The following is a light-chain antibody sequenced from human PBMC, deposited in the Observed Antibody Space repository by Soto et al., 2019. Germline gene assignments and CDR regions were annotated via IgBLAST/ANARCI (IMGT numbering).Light chain of an antibody. Sequence: EIVLTQSPATLSLSPGEIATLYFRASQSVSSYLAWYQQKPGQAPRLLIYDASNRATGIPARFSGSGSGTDFTLTISSLEPEDFAVYYCQQRSNWPPTWTFGQGTKVDIK. CDR1: QSVSSY. J-gene: IGKJ1*01. CDR2: DAS. V-gene: IGKV3-11*01. CDR3: QQRSNWPPTWT.